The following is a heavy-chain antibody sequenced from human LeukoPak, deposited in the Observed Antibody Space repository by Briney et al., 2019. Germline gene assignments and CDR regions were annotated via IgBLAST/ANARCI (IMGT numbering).Heavy chain of an antibody. CDR3: ARTSFYYDMDV. J-gene: IGHJ6*02. D-gene: IGHD3-16*02. Sequence: PGESLRLSCAASGSNITYNYMTWVRQAPGKGLEWVSLINSGGDTYYADSLKGRTTVSRDTSNNALFLQMSGLRPEDTAVYYCARTSFYYDMDVWGQGTTVTVSS. CDR1: GSNITYNY. CDR2: INSGGDT. V-gene: IGHV3-53*05.